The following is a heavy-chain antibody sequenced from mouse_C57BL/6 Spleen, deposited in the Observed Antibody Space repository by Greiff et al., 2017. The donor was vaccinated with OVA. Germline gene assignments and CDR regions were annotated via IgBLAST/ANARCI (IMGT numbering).Heavy chain of an antibody. CDR3: ARSPFTTVNWYFDV. V-gene: IGHV1-80*01. Sequence: VQLQQSGAELVKPGASVKISCKASGYAFSSYWMNWVKQRPGKGLEWIGQIYPGDGDTNYNGKFKGKATLTADKSSSTAYMQLSSLTSEDSAVYFCARSPFTTVNWYFDVWGTGTTVTVSS. CDR2: IYPGDGDT. CDR1: GYAFSSYW. J-gene: IGHJ1*03. D-gene: IGHD1-1*01.